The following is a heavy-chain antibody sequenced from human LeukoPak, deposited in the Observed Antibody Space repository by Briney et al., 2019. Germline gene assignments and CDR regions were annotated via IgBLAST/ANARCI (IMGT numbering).Heavy chain of an antibody. V-gene: IGHV1-69*02. Sequence: SVKVSCKASGGTFISYTISWVRQAPGQGLEWMGRIIPILGIANYAQKFQGRVTITADKSTSTAYMELSSLRSEDTAVYYCARLVPAATPDSKNRDCWGQGTLVTVSS. CDR3: ARLVPAATPDSKNRDC. D-gene: IGHD2-2*01. J-gene: IGHJ4*02. CDR2: IIPILGIA. CDR1: GGTFISYT.